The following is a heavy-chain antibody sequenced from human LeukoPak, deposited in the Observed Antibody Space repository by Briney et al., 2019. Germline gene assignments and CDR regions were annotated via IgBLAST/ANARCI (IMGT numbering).Heavy chain of an antibody. D-gene: IGHD5-18*01. CDR3: ARVHRAGYSYGQYYFDY. CDR2: IYYTGST. J-gene: IGHJ4*02. Sequence: SETLSLTCTVSGGSISSYYWSWLRQPPGKGLEWIGYIYYTGSTNYNPSLKSRVTISVDTSKNQFSLKLSSVTAADTAVYYCARVHRAGYSYGQYYFDYWGQGTLVTVSS. V-gene: IGHV4-59*08. CDR1: GGSISSYY.